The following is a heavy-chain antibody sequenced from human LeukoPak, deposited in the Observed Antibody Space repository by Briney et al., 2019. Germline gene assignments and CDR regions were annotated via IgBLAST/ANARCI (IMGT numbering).Heavy chain of an antibody. J-gene: IGHJ5*02. CDR2: ISSDSNYT. CDR1: GFTFSSYS. D-gene: IGHD3-10*01. CDR3: ARGTSAFIINYLDP. V-gene: IGHV3-21*06. Sequence: GGSLRLSCAASGFTFSSYSMNWVRQAPGKGLEWISSISSDSNYTYYADSLKGRFSISRDNAKNSLYLQINRLRAEDTAVYFCARGTSAFIINYLDPWGQGTLVTVSS.